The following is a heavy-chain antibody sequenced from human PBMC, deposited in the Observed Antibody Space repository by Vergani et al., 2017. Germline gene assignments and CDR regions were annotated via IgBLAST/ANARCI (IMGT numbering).Heavy chain of an antibody. Sequence: QVQLQQWGGGLLKPSETLSPTCVVNGGSFTSYHWTWIRQSPGEGLEWVGDIDHTGRPDYNPSRKSRLTMSVDNSRNQFSLTLNSVTATDTAIYFCARVNTETNGHLYYYYYMDVWGQGTAVTVS. V-gene: IGHV4-34*01. J-gene: IGHJ6*03. CDR2: IDHTGRP. CDR1: GGSFTSYH. D-gene: IGHD4-11*01. CDR3: ARVNTETNGHLYYYYYMDV.